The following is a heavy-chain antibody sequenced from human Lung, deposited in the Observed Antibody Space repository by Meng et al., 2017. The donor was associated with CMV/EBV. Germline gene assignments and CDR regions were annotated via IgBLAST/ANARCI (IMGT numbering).Heavy chain of an antibody. D-gene: IGHD2-15*01. J-gene: IGHJ4*02. V-gene: IGHV3-53*01. CDR1: GFTFSSYS. Sequence: GESXKISCAASGFTFSSYSMNWVRQAPGKGLEWVSVIYSTGNTYYADSVKGRFTISRDNSKNTLYLQMNSLRAEDTAVYYCARGVAAALFDYWGQGTLVTVSS. CDR2: IYSTGNT. CDR3: ARGVAAALFDY.